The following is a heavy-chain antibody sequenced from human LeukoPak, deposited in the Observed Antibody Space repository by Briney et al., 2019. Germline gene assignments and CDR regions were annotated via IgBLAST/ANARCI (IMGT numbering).Heavy chain of an antibody. CDR2: ISSSGSTI. CDR1: GFTFSDYY. CDR3: AKRYYDFWSGYPYYFDY. Sequence: GGSLRLSCAASGFTFSDYYMSWIRQAPGKGLEWVSYISSSGSTIYYADSVKGRFTISRDNAKNSLYLQMNSLRAEDTAVYYCAKRYYDFWSGYPYYFDYWGQGTLVTVSS. D-gene: IGHD3-3*01. V-gene: IGHV3-11*01. J-gene: IGHJ4*02.